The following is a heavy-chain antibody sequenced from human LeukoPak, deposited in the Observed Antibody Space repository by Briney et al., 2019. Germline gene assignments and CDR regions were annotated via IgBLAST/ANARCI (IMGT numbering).Heavy chain of an antibody. Sequence: GGSLRLSCAASGFTFSSYAMSWVRQAPGKGLEWVSAISGSGGSTYYADSVKGRFTISRDNSKNTLYLQMNSLRAEDTAVYYCAKDQNGSGSRTYYFDYWGQGTLVTVSS. V-gene: IGHV3-23*01. D-gene: IGHD3-10*01. J-gene: IGHJ4*02. CDR1: GFTFSSYA. CDR2: ISGSGGST. CDR3: AKDQNGSGSRTYYFDY.